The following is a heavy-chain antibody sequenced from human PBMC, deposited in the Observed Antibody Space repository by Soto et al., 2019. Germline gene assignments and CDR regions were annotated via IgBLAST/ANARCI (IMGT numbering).Heavy chain of an antibody. Sequence: SETLSLTCTVSGGSISSGDYYWSWIRQPPGKGLEWIGYIYYSGSTYYNPSLKSRVTISVDTSKNQFSLKLSSVTAADTAVYYCARDGTGGSGSYSDLFYFDYWGQGTLVTVSS. CDR3: ARDGTGGSGSYSDLFYFDY. CDR2: IYYSGST. CDR1: GGSISSGDYY. V-gene: IGHV4-30-4*01. D-gene: IGHD3-10*01. J-gene: IGHJ4*02.